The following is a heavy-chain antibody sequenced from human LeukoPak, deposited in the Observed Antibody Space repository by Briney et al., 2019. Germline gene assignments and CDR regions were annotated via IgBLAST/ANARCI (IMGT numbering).Heavy chain of an antibody. CDR1: GYTFANYY. CDR2: IYPKSGGT. CDR3: ARVSTSGYRDWLDP. J-gene: IGHJ5*02. D-gene: IGHD3-9*01. V-gene: IGHV1-2*02. Sequence: ASVKVSCKTSGYTFANYYIHWVRQAPGQGLEWMGWIYPKSGGTNSAQKFQGRVTMTKDTSISTAYMELCRLRFDDTAVYYCARVSTSGYRDWLDPWGQGTLVTVSS.